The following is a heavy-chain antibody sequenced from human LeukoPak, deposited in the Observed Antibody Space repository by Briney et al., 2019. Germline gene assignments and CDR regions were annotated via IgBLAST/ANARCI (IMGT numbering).Heavy chain of an antibody. V-gene: IGHV3-9*01. CDR1: GFTFDDYA. D-gene: IGHD2-21*01. CDR3: AKSISREGGDYFDY. J-gene: IGHJ4*02. CDR2: ISWNSGNT. Sequence: GGSLRLSCAASGFTFDDYAMHWVRQAPGKGLEWVSGISWNSGNTGYADSVKGRFTISRDNAKNSLYLQMNGLRAEDTALYYCAKSISREGGDYFDYWGQGTLVTVSS.